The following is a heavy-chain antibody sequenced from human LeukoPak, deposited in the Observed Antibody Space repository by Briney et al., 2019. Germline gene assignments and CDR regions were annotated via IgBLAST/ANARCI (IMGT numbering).Heavy chain of an antibody. CDR3: ARGSVVVTAIDY. J-gene: IGHJ4*02. Sequence: GGSLRLSCAASGFTFSSYSMIWVRDARGKGLESVSSISSSSSYLYYARSVKGRFTMSRDNAKNSLYLQMNSLRGEDTAVLCCARGSVVVTAIDYWGQGTLVTVSS. CDR1: GFTFSSYS. V-gene: IGHV3-21*01. CDR2: ISSSSSYL. D-gene: IGHD2-21*02.